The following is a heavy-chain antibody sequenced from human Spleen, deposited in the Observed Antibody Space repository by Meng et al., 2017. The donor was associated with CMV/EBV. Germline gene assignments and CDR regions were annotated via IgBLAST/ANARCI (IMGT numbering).Heavy chain of an antibody. Sequence: GESLKISCAASGFTFSSYSMNWVRQAPGKGLEWVSYISSSSSTIYYADSVKGRFTISRDNAKNSLYLQMNSPRAEDTAVYYCARDTYYDFWSGYLAHVSGYYGMDVWGQGTTVTVSS. D-gene: IGHD3-3*01. V-gene: IGHV3-48*04. CDR3: ARDTYYDFWSGYLAHVSGYYGMDV. J-gene: IGHJ6*02. CDR1: GFTFSSYS. CDR2: ISSSSSTI.